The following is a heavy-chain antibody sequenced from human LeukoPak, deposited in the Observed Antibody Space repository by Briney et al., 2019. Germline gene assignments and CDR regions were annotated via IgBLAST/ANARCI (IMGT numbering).Heavy chain of an antibody. CDR2: ISSSSSYI. Sequence: GGSLRLSCAASGFTFSSYEMNWVRQAPGKGLEWASSISSSSSYIYYADSVKGRFTISRDNAKNSLYLQMNSLRAEDTAVYYCARDRRCSSTSCSDYWGQGTLVTVSS. V-gene: IGHV3-21*01. CDR3: ARDRRCSSTSCSDY. CDR1: GFTFSSYE. J-gene: IGHJ4*02. D-gene: IGHD2-2*01.